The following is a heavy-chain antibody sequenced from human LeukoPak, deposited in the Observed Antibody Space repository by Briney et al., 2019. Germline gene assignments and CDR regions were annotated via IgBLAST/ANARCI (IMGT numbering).Heavy chain of an antibody. CDR2: INHSGST. J-gene: IGHJ4*02. V-gene: IGHV4-39*07. CDR3: ARGGGSGY. CDR1: GGSISSGGYY. Sequence: SETLSLTCTVSGGSISSGGYYWSWIRQPPGKGLEWIGEINHSGSTNYNPSLKSRVTISVDTSKNQFSLKLSSVTAADTAVYYCARGGGSGYWGQGTLVTVSS. D-gene: IGHD3-10*01.